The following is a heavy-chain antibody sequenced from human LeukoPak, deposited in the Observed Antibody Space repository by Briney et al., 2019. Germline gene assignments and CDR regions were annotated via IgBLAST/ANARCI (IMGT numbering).Heavy chain of an antibody. CDR2: ISSSSTYI. J-gene: IGHJ3*01. D-gene: IGHD1-26*01. CDR3: ARDNPYSESPAADDAFDV. Sequence: GKSLRLSCAASGFSFSTYSMHWVRQAPGKGPEWVSSISSSSTYIYYADPVRGRFTISRDNAKNSLFLQMNSLRAEDTAVYFCARDNPYSESPAADDAFDVWGLGTTVTVSS. V-gene: IGHV3-21*01. CDR1: GFSFSTYS.